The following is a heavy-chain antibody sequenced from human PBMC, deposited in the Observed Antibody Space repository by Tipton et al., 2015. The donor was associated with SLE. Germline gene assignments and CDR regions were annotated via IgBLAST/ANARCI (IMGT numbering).Heavy chain of an antibody. D-gene: IGHD3-9*01. CDR3: AKDILTRGTYYGMDV. V-gene: IGHV3-74*01. Sequence: SLRLSCAASGFTFGSYWMHWVRQAPGKGLVWVSRINSDGSSTSYADSVKGRFTISRDNAKNTLYLQMNSLRAEDTAVYYCAKDILTRGTYYGMDVWGQGTTVTVSS. J-gene: IGHJ6*02. CDR2: INSDGSST. CDR1: GFTFGSYW.